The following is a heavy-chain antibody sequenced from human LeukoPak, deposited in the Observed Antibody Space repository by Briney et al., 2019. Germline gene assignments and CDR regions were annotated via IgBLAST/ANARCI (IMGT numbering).Heavy chain of an antibody. CDR1: GGPFSGLY. V-gene: IGHV4-34*01. CDR2: VNHRGST. J-gene: IGHJ4*02. CDR3: ARPTVDNRSYYSRVHIRGYHFDY. Sequence: PSETLSLTCAVYGGPFSGLYWSWIRQPPGKGLEWIGEVNHRGSTSYNPSLKSRVAISVDTSNNQFSLRLSSVTAADTAVYYCARPTVDNRSYYSRVHIRGYHFDYWGQGTLVTVSS. D-gene: IGHD3-22*01.